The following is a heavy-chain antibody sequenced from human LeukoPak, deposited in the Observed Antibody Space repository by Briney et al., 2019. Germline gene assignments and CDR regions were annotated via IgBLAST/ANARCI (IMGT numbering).Heavy chain of an antibody. CDR3: ARVSDDSSGYAFDI. Sequence: SETLSLTCTVSGGSISSGGYYWSWIRQHTGKGLEWIGYIYYSGSTYYNPSLKSRVTISVDTSKNQFSLKLSSVTAADTAVYYCARVSDDSSGYAFDIWGQGTMVTVSS. D-gene: IGHD3-22*01. CDR2: IYYSGST. V-gene: IGHV4-31*03. CDR1: GGSISSGGYY. J-gene: IGHJ3*02.